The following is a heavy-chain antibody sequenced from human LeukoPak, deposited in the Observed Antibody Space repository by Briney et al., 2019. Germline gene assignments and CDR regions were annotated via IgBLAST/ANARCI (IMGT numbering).Heavy chain of an antibody. Sequence: PGGSLRLSCAASGFTFSSYEMNWVRQAPGKGREWLSYIIGSGSTTQHAHSVRDRFTISRDNDKNAVYLQMNSLSADDTAIYYCVRDRGGAYSGDNLFDPWGQGTLVTVSS. J-gene: IGHJ5*02. D-gene: IGHD2-21*01. CDR2: IIGSGSTT. V-gene: IGHV3-48*03. CDR1: GFTFSSYE. CDR3: VRDRGGAYSGDNLFDP.